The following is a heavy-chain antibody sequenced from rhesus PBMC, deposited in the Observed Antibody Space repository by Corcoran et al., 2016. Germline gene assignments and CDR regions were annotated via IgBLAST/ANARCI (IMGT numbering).Heavy chain of an antibody. Sequence: EVQLVESGGGLVQPGGSLRLSCAASGFTFSSYGMHWVRQAPGKGLEWVTVISYDGSKKYYAESVKDRFTISRDNSKNMLYLQMNYLKLEDTAVYYCTRALHIAGTGGLDSWGQGVVVTVSS. CDR1: GFTFSSYG. J-gene: IGHJ6*01. CDR2: ISYDGSKK. CDR3: TRALHIAGTGGLDS. D-gene: IGHD1-14*01. V-gene: IGHV3-54*02.